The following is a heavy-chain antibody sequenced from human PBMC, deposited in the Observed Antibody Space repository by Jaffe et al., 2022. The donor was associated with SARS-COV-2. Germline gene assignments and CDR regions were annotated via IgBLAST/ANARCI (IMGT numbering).Heavy chain of an antibody. CDR3: ARGPDFWSGYYTPKGFPAYYYYGMDV. V-gene: IGHV3-21*01. CDR2: ISSSSSYI. CDR1: GFTFSSYS. D-gene: IGHD3-3*01. J-gene: IGHJ6*02. Sequence: EVQLVESGGGLVKPGGSLRLSCAASGFTFSSYSMNWVRQAPGKGLEWVSSISSSSSYIYYADSVKGRFTISRDNAKNSLYLQMNSLRAEDTAVYYCARGPDFWSGYYTPKGFPAYYYYGMDVWGQGTTVTVSS.